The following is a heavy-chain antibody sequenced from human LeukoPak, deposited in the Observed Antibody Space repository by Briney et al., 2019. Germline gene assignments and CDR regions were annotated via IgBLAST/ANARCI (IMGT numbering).Heavy chain of an antibody. V-gene: IGHV4-34*01. CDR2: INHSGST. CDR1: GGSFSGYY. Sequence: SETLSLTCAVYGGSFSGYYWSWIRQPPGKGLEWIGEINHSGSTNYNPSLKSRVTISVDTSKNQFSLKLSSVTAADTAVYYCARSNATTQLKNSYGLYYFDYWGQGTLVTVSS. D-gene: IGHD5-18*01. CDR3: ARSNATTQLKNSYGLYYFDY. J-gene: IGHJ4*02.